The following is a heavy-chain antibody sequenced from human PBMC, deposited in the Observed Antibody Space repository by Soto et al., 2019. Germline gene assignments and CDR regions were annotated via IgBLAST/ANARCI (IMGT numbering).Heavy chain of an antibody. D-gene: IGHD2-21*02. CDR1: GDSITSGGFY. CDR2: IYYSGST. CDR3: ARDTANTAPPYYGMDV. V-gene: IGHV4-31*03. Sequence: PSETLSLTCTVSGDSITSGGFYWSWNRQHPGKDLEWIGYIYYSGSTYYNPPLKTRANIAVAPSKNQFSLKLGSVAAADTAVYYCARDTANTAPPYYGMDVWGQGTMVTVSS. J-gene: IGHJ6*02.